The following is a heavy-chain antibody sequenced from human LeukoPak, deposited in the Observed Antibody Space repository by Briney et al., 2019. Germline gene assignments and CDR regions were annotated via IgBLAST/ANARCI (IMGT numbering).Heavy chain of an antibody. V-gene: IGHV4-4*07. CDR1: GGSISGYY. J-gene: IGHJ4*02. Sequence: SETLSLTCTVSGGSISGYYWSWIRQPAGKGLEWIGRIYTSGSTKYSPSLKSRVTMSVDTSKNQFSPKLTSVTAADTAVYYCARVSYYYESNDYYSNYYFDYWGQGTLVPVSS. CDR2: IYTSGST. D-gene: IGHD3-22*01. CDR3: ARVSYYYESNDYYSNYYFDY.